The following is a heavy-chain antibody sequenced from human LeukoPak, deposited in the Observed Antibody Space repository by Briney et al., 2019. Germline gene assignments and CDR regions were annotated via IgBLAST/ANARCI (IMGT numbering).Heavy chain of an antibody. CDR3: ARDREYYDILTGEPRTAYMDV. D-gene: IGHD3-9*01. Sequence: ASVKVSCKASGGTFSSYAISWVRQAPGQGLEWMGRIIPILGIANYAQKFQGRVTITADKSTSTAYMELSSLRSEDTAVYYCARDREYYDILTGEPRTAYMDVWGQGTTVTVSS. J-gene: IGHJ6*02. V-gene: IGHV1-69*04. CDR1: GGTFSSYA. CDR2: IIPILGIA.